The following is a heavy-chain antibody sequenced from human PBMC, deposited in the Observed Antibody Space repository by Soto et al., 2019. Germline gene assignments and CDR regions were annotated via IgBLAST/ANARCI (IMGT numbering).Heavy chain of an antibody. Sequence: QVQLQQWGAGLLKPSETLSLTCAVYGGSFSGYYWSWIRQPPGKGLEWIGEINHSGSTNYNPSLKRRVTISVDTSKNQFSLKLSGVTAADTAVYYCARGEALDYWGQGTLVTVSS. CDR2: INHSGST. CDR3: ARGEALDY. J-gene: IGHJ4*02. V-gene: IGHV4-34*01. CDR1: GGSFSGYY.